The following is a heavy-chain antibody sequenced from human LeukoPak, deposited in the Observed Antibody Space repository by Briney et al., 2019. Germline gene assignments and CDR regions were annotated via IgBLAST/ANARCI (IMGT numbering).Heavy chain of an antibody. CDR2: IYYSGSP. D-gene: IGHD5-12*01. V-gene: IGHV4-30-4*01. J-gene: IGHJ4*02. CDR3: AREDIVATIIDS. Sequence: PSQTLSLTCTVSGGSISSGDYYWSWIRQPPGKGLEWIGYIYYSGSPYYNPSLKSRVTISVDTSKNKFSLKLSSVTAADTAVYYCAREDIVATIIDSWGQGTLVTVSS. CDR1: GGSISSGDYY.